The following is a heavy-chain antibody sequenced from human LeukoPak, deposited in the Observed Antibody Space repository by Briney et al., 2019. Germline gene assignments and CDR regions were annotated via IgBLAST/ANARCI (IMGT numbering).Heavy chain of an antibody. D-gene: IGHD6-19*01. CDR1: GYTFTSYY. J-gene: IGHJ6*02. CDR3: ARDRAVAGVYYYYGMDV. CDR2: INPSGGST. V-gene: IGHV1-46*01. Sequence: ASVKVSFKASGYTFTSYYMHWVRQAPGQGLEWMGIINPSGGSTSYAQKFQGRVTMTRDTSTSTVYMELSSLRSEDTAVYYCARDRAVAGVYYYYGMDVWGQGTTVTVSS.